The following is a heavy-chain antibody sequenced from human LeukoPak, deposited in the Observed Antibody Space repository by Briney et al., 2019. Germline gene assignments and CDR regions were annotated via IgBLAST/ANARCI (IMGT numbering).Heavy chain of an antibody. Sequence: PSETLSLTCAVYGGSFSGYYWSWIRQPPGKGLEWIGEINHSGSTNYNPSLKSRVTISVDTSKNQFSLKLSSVTAADTAVYYCARNGIVGANWFDPWGQGTLVTVSS. CDR1: GGSFSGYY. CDR3: ARNGIVGANWFDP. J-gene: IGHJ5*02. CDR2: INHSGST. V-gene: IGHV4-34*01. D-gene: IGHD1-26*01.